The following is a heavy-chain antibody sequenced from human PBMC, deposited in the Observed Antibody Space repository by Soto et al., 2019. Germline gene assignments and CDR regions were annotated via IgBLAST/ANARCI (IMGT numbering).Heavy chain of an antibody. Sequence: DVQVLESGGDLVQPGGSLRLSCAASGFTFSSYAMSWVRQSPGKGLEWVASVSAGGDMTFYSDSVKGRFTISRDNSNNALFLQMNSLRIEDTALYYCARGDLGGSGSPASYYYSGLDVWGHGTTVPVS. J-gene: IGHJ6*02. V-gene: IGHV3-23*01. CDR1: GFTFSSYA. CDR2: VSAGGDMT. CDR3: ARGDLGGSGSPASYYYSGLDV. D-gene: IGHD3-10*01.